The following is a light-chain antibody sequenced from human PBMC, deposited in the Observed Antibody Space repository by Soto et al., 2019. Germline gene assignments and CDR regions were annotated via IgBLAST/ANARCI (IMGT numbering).Light chain of an antibody. CDR1: QSISSH. J-gene: IGKJ4*01. V-gene: IGKV3-11*01. Sequence: EIVLTQSPATLSLSPGEGATLSRRASQSISSHLAWYQQKPGQAPRLLMYDASKRATGIPARFSGSGSGTDFTLTISSLAPEDFAVYYCQQRPNWPLTFGGGTKVEIK. CDR2: DAS. CDR3: QQRPNWPLT.